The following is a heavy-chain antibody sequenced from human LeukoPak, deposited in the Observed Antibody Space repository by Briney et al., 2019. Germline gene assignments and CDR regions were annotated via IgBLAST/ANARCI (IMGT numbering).Heavy chain of an antibody. CDR1: GGTFSSYA. Sequence: SVKVSCKASGGTFSSYAISWVRQAPGQGLEWMGGIIPIFGTANYAQKFQGRVTITADESTSTAYMELSSLRSEDTAVYYCARSALRYCSSTSCYALGYWGQGTLVTVSS. CDR3: ARSALRYCSSTSCYALGY. D-gene: IGHD2-2*01. J-gene: IGHJ4*02. V-gene: IGHV1-69*13. CDR2: IIPIFGTA.